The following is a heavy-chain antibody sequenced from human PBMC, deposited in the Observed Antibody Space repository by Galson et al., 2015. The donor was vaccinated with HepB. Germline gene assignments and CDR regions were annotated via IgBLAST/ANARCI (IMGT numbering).Heavy chain of an antibody. D-gene: IGHD5-18*01. CDR1: GFTFSDAY. Sequence: SLRLSCAASGFTFSDAYMTWVRQAPGKGLEWVGRIKSKTDGGATDCATPVKGRFTISRDDSKNTLYLQMNSLKTEDTVVYFCTTPDRESGYSYGYWGQGTLVTVSS. J-gene: IGHJ4*02. V-gene: IGHV3-15*01. CDR2: IKSKTDGGAT. CDR3: TTPDRESGYSYGY.